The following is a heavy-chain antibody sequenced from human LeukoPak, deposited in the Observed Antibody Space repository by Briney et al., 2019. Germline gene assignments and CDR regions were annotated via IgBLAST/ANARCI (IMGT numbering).Heavy chain of an antibody. CDR2: IIPIFGTA. V-gene: IGHV1-69*01. CDR1: GGTFSSYA. D-gene: IGHD2-2*01. CDR3: ATTSLIVVVPAAMLGYYGMDV. J-gene: IGHJ6*02. Sequence: SVTVSCTASGGTFSSYAISWVRQAPGQGLEWMGGIIPIFGTANYAQKFQGRVTITADESTSTAYMELSSLRSEDTAVYYCATTSLIVVVPAAMLGYYGMDVWGQGTTVTVSS.